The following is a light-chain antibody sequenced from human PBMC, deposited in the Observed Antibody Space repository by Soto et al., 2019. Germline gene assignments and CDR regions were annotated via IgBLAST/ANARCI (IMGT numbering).Light chain of an antibody. CDR3: QQANSFPRT. CDR1: QDISSR. CDR2: AAS. Sequence: DIQMTQSPSSVSASVGDRVTITCRASQDISSRLAWYQQKPGKAPNLLIYAASSLQSGVPPRFSGSGSGTDFTLTIRSLQPEDFEIYYCQQANSFPRTFGGGTKVDIK. V-gene: IGKV1-12*01. J-gene: IGKJ4*01.